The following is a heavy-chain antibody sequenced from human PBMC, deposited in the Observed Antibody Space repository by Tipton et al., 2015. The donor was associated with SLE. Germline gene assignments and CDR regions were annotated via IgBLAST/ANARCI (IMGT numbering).Heavy chain of an antibody. Sequence: TLSLTCAVSGGSLSRYYWSWIRQTPGKGLEWIGCIFYSGSTNYNPSLESRVTISVDTSKTQFSLKLTSPTAADTAVYYCARADTSSWFGGIDNWGEGALGTVYS. CDR3: ARADTSSWFGGIDN. J-gene: IGHJ4*02. V-gene: IGHV4-59*01. CDR2: IFYSGST. CDR1: GGSLSRYY. D-gene: IGHD3-16*01.